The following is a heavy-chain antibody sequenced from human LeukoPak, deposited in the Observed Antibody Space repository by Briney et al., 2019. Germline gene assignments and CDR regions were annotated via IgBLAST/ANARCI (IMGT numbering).Heavy chain of an antibody. D-gene: IGHD6-19*01. CDR1: GYTFTGYY. CDR2: INPSGGST. J-gene: IGHJ3*02. CDR3: ARVRGYSSGWPSDAFDI. Sequence: ASVKVSCKASGYTFTGYYLHWVRQAPGQGLEWMGIINPSGGSTSYAQKFQGRVTMTRDTSTSTVYMELSSLRSEDTAVYYCARVRGYSSGWPSDAFDIWGQGTMVTVSS. V-gene: IGHV1-46*03.